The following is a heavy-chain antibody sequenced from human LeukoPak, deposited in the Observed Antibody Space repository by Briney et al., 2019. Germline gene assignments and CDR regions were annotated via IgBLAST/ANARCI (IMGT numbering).Heavy chain of an antibody. D-gene: IGHD4-11*01. V-gene: IGHV3-33*06. CDR1: GFTFSSYG. J-gene: IGHJ4*02. CDR2: IWYDGSNK. Sequence: GRSLRLSCAASGFTFSSYGMHWVRQAPGKGLEWVAVIWYDGSNKYYADSVKGRFTISRDNSKNTQYLQMNSLRAEDTAVYYCAKGYRFFDYWGQGTLVTVSS. CDR3: AKGYRFFDY.